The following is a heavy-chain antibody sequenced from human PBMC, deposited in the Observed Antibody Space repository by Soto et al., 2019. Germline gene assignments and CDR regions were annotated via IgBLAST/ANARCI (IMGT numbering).Heavy chain of an antibody. Sequence: NPSETLSLTCTVSGGSMSSEGYYWSWIRQHPGKGLEWIGYIYYSGLTDYNPSLKSRLTISVDKSKNEFYLKMRSVTAADTAVYYCAYLRGFTGYPGYWGQGTLVTVSS. D-gene: IGHD3-16*01. CDR3: AYLRGFTGYPGY. CDR1: GGSMSSEGYY. J-gene: IGHJ4*02. CDR2: IYYSGLT. V-gene: IGHV4-31*03.